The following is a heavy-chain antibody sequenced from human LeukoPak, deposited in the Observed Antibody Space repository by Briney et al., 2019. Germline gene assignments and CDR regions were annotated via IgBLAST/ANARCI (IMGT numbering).Heavy chain of an antibody. J-gene: IGHJ4*02. D-gene: IGHD2-21*02. Sequence: GGSLRLSCAASGFTLSSYAMSWVRQAPGKGLEWVSAISGSGGSTYYADSVKGRFTISRDNSKNTLYLQMNSLRAEDTAVYYCAKDRAYCGGDCYPTCFDYWGQGTLVTVSS. CDR1: GFTLSSYA. CDR2: ISGSGGST. V-gene: IGHV3-23*01. CDR3: AKDRAYCGGDCYPTCFDY.